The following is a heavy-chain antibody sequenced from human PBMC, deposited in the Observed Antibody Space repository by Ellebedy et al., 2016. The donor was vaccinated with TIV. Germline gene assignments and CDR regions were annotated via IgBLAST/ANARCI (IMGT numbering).Heavy chain of an antibody. D-gene: IGHD3-9*01. V-gene: IGHV4-39*07. J-gene: IGHJ4*02. Sequence: ESLKISXTVSGGSISSSSYYWGWIRQPPGKGLEWIGSIYYSGSTNYNPSLKSRVTISVDTSKNQFSLKLSSVTAADTAVYYCASYDIWGQGTLVTVSS. CDR2: IYYSGST. CDR1: GGSISSSSYY. CDR3: ASYDI.